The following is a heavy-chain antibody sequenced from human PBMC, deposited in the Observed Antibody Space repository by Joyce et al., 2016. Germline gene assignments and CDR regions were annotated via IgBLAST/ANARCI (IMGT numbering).Heavy chain of an antibody. Sequence: EVQLLESGGGLVQPGGSLRLSCAASGFTFSSYAMSWVRQAPGKGREWVAAISGSGDSTYYADSVKGRFTSSRDNSKNTLYLQMNSLRAEDTAVYYCAKEAGGGSQRGDWFDPWGQGTLVTVSS. CDR3: AKEAGGGSQRGDWFDP. CDR1: GFTFSSYA. D-gene: IGHD1-26*01. J-gene: IGHJ5*02. CDR2: ISGSGDST. V-gene: IGHV3-23*01.